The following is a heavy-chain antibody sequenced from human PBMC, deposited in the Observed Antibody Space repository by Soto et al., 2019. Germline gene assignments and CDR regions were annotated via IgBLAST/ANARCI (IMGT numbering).Heavy chain of an antibody. D-gene: IGHD3-22*01. V-gene: IGHV1-2*04. CDR3: ARDLGGAYYYDSSGYYYGAFDI. J-gene: IGHJ3*02. CDR2: INPNSGGT. CDR1: GYTFTGYY. Sequence: RASVKVSCKASGYTFTGYYMHWVRQAPGQGLEWMGWINPNSGGTNYAQKFQGWVTMTRDTSISTAYMELSRLRSDDTAVYYCARDLGGAYYYDSSGYYYGAFDIWGQGTMVTVSS.